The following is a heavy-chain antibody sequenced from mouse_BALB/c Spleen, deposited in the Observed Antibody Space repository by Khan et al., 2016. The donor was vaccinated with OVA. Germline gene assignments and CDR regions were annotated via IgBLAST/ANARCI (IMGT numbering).Heavy chain of an antibody. CDR1: GFTFSDYY. CDR2: ISNGGGST. Sequence: EVELVESGGGLVQPGGSLKLSCATSGFTFSDYYMYWVRQTPERRLEWVAHISNGGGSTYYTDTVKGRFTISRDNAKNTLYLQMSRLKSEDTAMYYCGRHGGADYRYDVGSWVAYCGQGTLVTVSA. V-gene: IGHV5-12*02. CDR3: GRHGGADYRYDVGSWVAY. D-gene: IGHD2-14*01. J-gene: IGHJ3*01.